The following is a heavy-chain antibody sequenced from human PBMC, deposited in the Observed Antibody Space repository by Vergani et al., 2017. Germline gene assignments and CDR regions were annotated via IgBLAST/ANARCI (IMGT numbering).Heavy chain of an antibody. V-gene: IGHV4-30-4*01. J-gene: IGHJ5*02. CDR3: ARYGRGLRRNWFDP. Sequence: QVQLQESGPGLVKPPGTLSLTCAVSGDSISSNNCWSWGRQPPGKGLEWIGYIYYSGSTYYNPSLKSRVTILVDTSKNQFSLKLSSVTAADTAVYYCARYGRGLRRNWFDPWGQGTLVTVSS. CDR1: GDSISSNNC. CDR2: IYYSGST. D-gene: IGHD4-17*01.